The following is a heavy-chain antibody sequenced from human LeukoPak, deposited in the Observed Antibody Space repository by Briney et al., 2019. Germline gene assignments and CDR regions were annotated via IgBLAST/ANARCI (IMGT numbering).Heavy chain of an antibody. Sequence: PGGSLRLSCAASGFTFSSHAMSWVRQAPGKGLEWVSMITSGSGTTYYADSVKGRFIISRGISKNTLFLQMNSLRAEDTAVYYCAKGGVPGTHYFDYWGQGTLVTVSS. CDR2: ITSGSGTT. CDR1: GFTFSSHA. CDR3: AKGGVPGTHYFDY. D-gene: IGHD6-19*01. J-gene: IGHJ4*02. V-gene: IGHV3-23*01.